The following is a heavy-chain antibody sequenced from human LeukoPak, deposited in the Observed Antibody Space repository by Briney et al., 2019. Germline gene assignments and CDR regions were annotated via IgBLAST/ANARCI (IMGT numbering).Heavy chain of an antibody. J-gene: IGHJ4*02. D-gene: IGHD1-20*01. CDR1: GFTFNYYA. CDR2: ISYDGSNK. CDR3: ARDPYLNYYFDY. V-gene: IGHV3-30*04. Sequence: GGSLRLSCAASGFTFNYYAMHWVRQAPGKGLEWVAVISYDGSNKYYADSVKGRFTISRDNSKNTLYLQMNSLRAEDTAVYYCARDPYLNYYFDYWGQGTLVTVSS.